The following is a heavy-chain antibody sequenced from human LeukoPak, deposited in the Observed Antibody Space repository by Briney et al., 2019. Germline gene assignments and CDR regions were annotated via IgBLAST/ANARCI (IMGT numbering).Heavy chain of an antibody. J-gene: IGHJ6*02. CDR3: ARDPYDFWSGYYSLSSYGMDV. Sequence: GGSLRLSCAVSGFTFSDYYMSWIRQTPEKGLEWVSYISSSGSVIFYADSVKGRFIISRDNTKNSLYLQMNSLRAEDTAVYYCARDPYDFWSGYYSLSSYGMDVWGQGTTVTVSS. D-gene: IGHD3-3*01. CDR2: ISSSGSVI. V-gene: IGHV3-11*01. CDR1: GFTFSDYY.